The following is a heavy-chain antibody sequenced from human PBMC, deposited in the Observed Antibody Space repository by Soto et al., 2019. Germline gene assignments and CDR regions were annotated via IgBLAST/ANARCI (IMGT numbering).Heavy chain of an antibody. Sequence: SETLSLTCTVSGGSVSSGSYYWSWIRQPPGKGLEWIGYIYYSGSTNYNPSLKSRVTISVDTSKNQFSLKLSSVTAADTAVYYCARIKRFTMVRGVTFDYWGQGTLVTVSS. CDR2: IYYSGST. J-gene: IGHJ4*02. V-gene: IGHV4-61*01. D-gene: IGHD3-10*01. CDR1: GGSVSSGSYY. CDR3: ARIKRFTMVRGVTFDY.